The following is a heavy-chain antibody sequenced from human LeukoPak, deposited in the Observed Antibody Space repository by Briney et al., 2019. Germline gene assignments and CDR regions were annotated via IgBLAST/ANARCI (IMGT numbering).Heavy chain of an antibody. CDR1: GYTFTGYY. V-gene: IGHV1-2*02. D-gene: IGHD1-26*01. Sequence: GASVKVSCKASGYTFTGYYMHWVRQAPGQGLEWMGWINPNSGGTNYAQKFQGRVTMTRDTSISTAYMELSRLRSDDTAVYYCARSPSGGIGGADFDYWGQGTLVTVSS. CDR3: ARSPSGGIGGADFDY. J-gene: IGHJ4*02. CDR2: INPNSGGT.